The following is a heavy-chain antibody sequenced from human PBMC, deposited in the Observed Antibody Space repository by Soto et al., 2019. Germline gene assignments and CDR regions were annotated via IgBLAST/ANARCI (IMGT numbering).Heavy chain of an antibody. J-gene: IGHJ4*02. CDR3: AGVVVAGSGY. V-gene: IGHV3-30*03. Sequence: QVQLVESGGGVVQPGRSLRLSCAASGFTFSSYGMHWVRQAPGKGLEWVAVISYDGSNKYYADSVKGRFTISRDNSKNTLYLQMNSLRAEDTAVYYCAGVVVAGSGYWGKGTLVTVSS. CDR2: ISYDGSNK. D-gene: IGHD2-15*01. CDR1: GFTFSSYG.